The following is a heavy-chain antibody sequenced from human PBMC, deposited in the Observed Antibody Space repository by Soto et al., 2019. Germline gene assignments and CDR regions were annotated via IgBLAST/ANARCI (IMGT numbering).Heavy chain of an antibody. J-gene: IGHJ4*01. CDR3: AKVSRGVVVPAGMY. D-gene: IGHD2-2*01. CDR2: VSSSGGTT. CDR1: GFTFSSYG. V-gene: IGHV3-23*01. Sequence: EVQLLESGGGLVQPGGSLRLSCAASGFTFSSYGMSWVRQAPGKGLEWVSAVSSSGGTTNYAGSVKGRFTISRDNSKNTLYLQMNSLRAEDTAVYYCAKVSRGVVVPAGMYWGQGTLVTVSS.